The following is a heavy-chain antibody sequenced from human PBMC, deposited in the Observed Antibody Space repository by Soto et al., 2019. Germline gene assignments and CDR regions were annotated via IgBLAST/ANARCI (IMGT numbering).Heavy chain of an antibody. Sequence: GGSLSLSCAASGLTFCSYVMNWVRQAPGKGLEWVSYISSSSSTIYYADSVKGRFTISRDNSRNMLFLQINTLRPDDTAVYFCVSTGPDWGQGTQVTVSS. CDR3: VSTGPD. D-gene: IGHD3-10*01. CDR2: ISSSSSTI. CDR1: GLTFCSYV. V-gene: IGHV3-48*01. J-gene: IGHJ4*02.